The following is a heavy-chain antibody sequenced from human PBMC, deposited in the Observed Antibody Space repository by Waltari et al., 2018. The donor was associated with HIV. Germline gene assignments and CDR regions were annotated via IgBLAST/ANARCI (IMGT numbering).Heavy chain of an antibody. CDR1: GGSISSGGYY. CDR2: IYYSGST. V-gene: IGHV4-31*11. D-gene: IGHD3-10*01. CDR3: ARGQQEDYGSGSTH. J-gene: IGHJ4*02. Sequence: QVQLQQWGAGLLKPSETLSLTCAVYGGSISSGGYYWSWIRQHPGKGLEWIGYIYYSGSTYYNPSLKSRVTISVDTSKNQFSLKLSSVTAADTAVYYCARGQQEDYGSGSTHWGQGTLVTVSS.